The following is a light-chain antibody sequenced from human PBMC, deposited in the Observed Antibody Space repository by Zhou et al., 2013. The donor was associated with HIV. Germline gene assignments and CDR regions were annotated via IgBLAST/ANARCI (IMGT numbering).Light chain of an antibody. CDR1: QSLLNGDGKTP. Sequence: DIVLTQTPPSLSVTPGQPASISCKSSQSLLNGDGKTPLFWYLQRLGQSPQLLIYEVSNRLSGVPDRFSGSGSGTEFTLKISRLEAEDVGVYYCMQSINLPLTFGGGTKVEIK. J-gene: IGKJ4*01. V-gene: IGKV2D-29*02. CDR2: EVS. CDR3: MQSINLPLT.